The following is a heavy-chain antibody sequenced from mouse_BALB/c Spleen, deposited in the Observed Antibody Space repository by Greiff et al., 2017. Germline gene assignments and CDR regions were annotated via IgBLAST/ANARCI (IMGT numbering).Heavy chain of an antibody. CDR2: INPYNDGT. CDR3: AREGNYVGDY. D-gene: IGHD2-1*01. Sequence: EVQLQQSGPELVKPGASVKLSCTASGYTFTSYVMHWVQQKPGQGLEWIGYINPYNDGTKYNEKFKGKATMTSDKSSSTAYMELSRLTSEDSAVYDCAREGNYVGDYWGQGTSVTVSS. CDR1: GYTFTSYV. J-gene: IGHJ4*01. V-gene: IGHV1-14*01.